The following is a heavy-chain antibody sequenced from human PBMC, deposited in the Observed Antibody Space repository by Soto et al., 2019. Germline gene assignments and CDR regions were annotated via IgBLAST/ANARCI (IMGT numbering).Heavy chain of an antibody. CDR1: GYTFTSYD. V-gene: IGHV1-8*01. Sequence: ASVKVSCKASGYTFTSYDINWVRQATGQGLEWMGWMNPNSGNTGYAQKFQGRVTMTRNTSISTAYMELSSLRSEDTAVYYCARGGYCSSTSCYAPFRYYYYMDVWGKGTTVTVSS. J-gene: IGHJ6*03. D-gene: IGHD2-2*01. CDR3: ARGGYCSSTSCYAPFRYYYYMDV. CDR2: MNPNSGNT.